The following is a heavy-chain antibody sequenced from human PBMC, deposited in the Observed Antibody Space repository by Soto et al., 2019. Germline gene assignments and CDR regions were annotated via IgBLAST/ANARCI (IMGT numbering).Heavy chain of an antibody. CDR1: GFTFSSFA. CDR3: AKVDGFLWFELDS. V-gene: IGHV3-23*01. D-gene: IGHD3-10*01. J-gene: IGHJ4*02. Sequence: EVQLLESGGGLVQPGGSLRLSCAASGFTFSSFAMSWVRQAPGKGLEWVSAISASGDGTYYADSVKGRFTISRDNSKNTLYLQMSSLGAEDTAVYYCAKVDGFLWFELDSWGQGTLVTVSS. CDR2: ISASGDGT.